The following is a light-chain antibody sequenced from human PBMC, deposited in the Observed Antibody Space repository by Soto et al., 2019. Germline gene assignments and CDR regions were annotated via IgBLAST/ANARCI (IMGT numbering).Light chain of an antibody. CDR3: SSFTSSSTYV. Sequence: QSVLTQPASVSGSPGQSITISCTGTSSDVDGYNYVSWYQQHPGKAPKLMMYDVSNRPSGVSNRFSGSKSGNTASLTISGLQAEDEADYYCSSFTSSSTYVFGSGTQLTVL. CDR2: DVS. V-gene: IGLV2-14*01. CDR1: SSDVDGYNY. J-gene: IGLJ1*01.